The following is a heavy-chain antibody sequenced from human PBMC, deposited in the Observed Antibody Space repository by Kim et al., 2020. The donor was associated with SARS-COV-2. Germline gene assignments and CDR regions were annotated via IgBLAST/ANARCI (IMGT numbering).Heavy chain of an antibody. Sequence: SVKVSCKASGGTFSSYAISWVRQAPGQGLEWMGGIIPIFGTANYAQKFQGRVTITADESTSTAYMELSSLRSEDTAVYYCAREVTAHYYGMDVWGQGTTVTVSS. J-gene: IGHJ6*02. CDR3: AREVTAHYYGMDV. V-gene: IGHV1-69*13. D-gene: IGHD2-21*02. CDR2: IIPIFGTA. CDR1: GGTFSSYA.